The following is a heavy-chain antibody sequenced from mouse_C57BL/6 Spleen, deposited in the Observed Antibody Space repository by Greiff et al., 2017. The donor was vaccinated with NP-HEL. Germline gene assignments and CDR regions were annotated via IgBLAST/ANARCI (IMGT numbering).Heavy chain of an antibody. V-gene: IGHV1-81*01. Sequence: QVQLKESGAELARPGASVKLSCKASGYTFTSYGISWVKQRTGQGLEWIGEIYPRSGNTYYNEKFKGKATLTADKSSSTAYMELRSLTSEDSAVYFCARSIITTNYAMDYWGQGTSVTVSS. CDR2: IYPRSGNT. CDR1: GYTFTSYG. J-gene: IGHJ4*01. CDR3: ARSIITTNYAMDY. D-gene: IGHD1-1*01.